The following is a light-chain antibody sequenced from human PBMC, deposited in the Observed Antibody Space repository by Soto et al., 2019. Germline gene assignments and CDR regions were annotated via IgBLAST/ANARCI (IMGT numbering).Light chain of an antibody. CDR3: QQYGSSPRYT. CDR1: QSVLYSSSNKNY. Sequence: DIVMTQSPDSLAVSLGERATINCKSSQSVLYSSSNKNYLAWYQQKPGQPPKLLIYWASSRESGVPDRFSGSGSGTDFTLTISSLQAEDVAVYFCQQYGSSPRYTFGQGTKLEIK. CDR2: WAS. J-gene: IGKJ2*01. V-gene: IGKV4-1*01.